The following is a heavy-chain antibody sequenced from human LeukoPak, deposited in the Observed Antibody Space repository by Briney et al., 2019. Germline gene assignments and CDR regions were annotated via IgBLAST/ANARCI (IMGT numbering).Heavy chain of an antibody. V-gene: IGHV3-30-3*01. D-gene: IGHD5-18*01. Sequence: PGGSLRLSCAASGFTFSSYAMHWVRQAPGKGLEWVAVISYDGSNKYYADSVKGRFTISRDNSKNTLYLQMNSLRAEDTAVYYCARGGRTWIHHWGQGTLVTVSS. J-gene: IGHJ5*02. CDR1: GFTFSSYA. CDR2: ISYDGSNK. CDR3: ARGGRTWIHH.